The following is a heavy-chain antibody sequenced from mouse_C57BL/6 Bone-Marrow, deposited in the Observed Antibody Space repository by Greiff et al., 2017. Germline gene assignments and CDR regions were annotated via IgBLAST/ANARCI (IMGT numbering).Heavy chain of an antibody. CDR3: ARRAGA. V-gene: IGHV2-2*01. Sequence: VQLQQSGPGLVQPSQSLSITCIVSGFSLTSYGVHWVRQSPGKGLEWLGVIWSGGSTDYNAAFISRLSISKDNSKSQVFFKMNSLQADDTAIYYCARRAGAWGQGTTLTVSS. J-gene: IGHJ2*01. CDR2: IWSGGST. CDR1: GFSLTSYG.